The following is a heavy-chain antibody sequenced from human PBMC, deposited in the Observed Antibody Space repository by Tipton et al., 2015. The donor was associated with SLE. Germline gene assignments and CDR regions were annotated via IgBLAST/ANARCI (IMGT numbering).Heavy chain of an antibody. CDR1: GFTLSSYD. D-gene: IGHD6-13*01. V-gene: IGHV3-48*03. CDR2: ISASGNVV. J-gene: IGHJ3*01. Sequence: SLRLSCAASGFTLSSYDMNWVRQAPGRGLEWVSYISASGNVVFYTDSVKGRFTLSRDNAENSLYLQIDSLRADDTAVYFCARRLRVGSTWYEAFDVWGQGTMVTVSS. CDR3: ARRLRVGSTWYEAFDV.